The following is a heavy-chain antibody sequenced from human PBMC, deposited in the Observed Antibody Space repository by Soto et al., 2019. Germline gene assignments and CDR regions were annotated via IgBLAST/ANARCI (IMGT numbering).Heavy chain of an antibody. Sequence: SQTLSLTCAISGDSVPSNSAAWNWIRQSPSRGLEWLGRTYYRSKWYNDYAVSVKSRITINPDTSKNQFSLQLNSVTPADTAVYYCARGCGSCNSTSCYHMAVWDTGTTVTVSS. CDR3: ARGCGSCNSTSCYHMAV. CDR2: TYYRSKWYN. D-gene: IGHD2-2*01. V-gene: IGHV6-1*01. J-gene: IGHJ6*03. CDR1: GDSVPSNSAA.